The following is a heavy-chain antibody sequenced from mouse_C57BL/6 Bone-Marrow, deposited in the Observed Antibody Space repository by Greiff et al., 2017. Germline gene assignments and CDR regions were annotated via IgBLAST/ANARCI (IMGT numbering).Heavy chain of an antibody. CDR3: ARGDYPAY. V-gene: IGHV1-42*01. CDR2: INPSTGGT. J-gene: IGHJ3*01. CDR1: GYSFTGYY. D-gene: IGHD2-4*01. Sequence: EVQLQQSGPELVKPGASVKISCKASGYSFTGYYMNWVKQSPEKSLEWIGEINPSTGGTTYNQKFKAKATLTVDKSSSTAYMQLKSLTSEDSAVYYCARGDYPAYWGQGTLVTVSA.